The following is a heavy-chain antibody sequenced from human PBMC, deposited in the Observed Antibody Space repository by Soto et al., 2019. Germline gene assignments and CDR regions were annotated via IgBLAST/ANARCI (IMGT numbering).Heavy chain of an antibody. CDR2: VYHSGSS. D-gene: IGHD2-2*01. CDR3: AKLSCTSSTCYFPGWFDP. J-gene: IGHJ5*02. V-gene: IGHV4-31*03. Sequence: SETLSLACTVSGDYFSGGASFWSWIRQARGKGLEWIANVYHSGSSYYSPPLTSRLTISAGTKKNQFSMQLKYTTAADTAVYYCAKLSCTSSTCYFPGWFDPWGQGTRVTVS. CDR1: GDYFSGGASF.